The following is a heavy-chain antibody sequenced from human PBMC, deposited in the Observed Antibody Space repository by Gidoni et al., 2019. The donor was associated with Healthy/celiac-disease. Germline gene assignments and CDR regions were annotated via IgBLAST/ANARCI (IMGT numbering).Heavy chain of an antibody. CDR3: ALGAYSGSYCVY. Sequence: EVQLVESGGGLVQPGGSLRLSCAASGFPFSSYSMNWVRQAPGKGLEWVSYISSSSSTIYYADSVKGRFTISRDNAKNSLYLQMNSLRAEDTAVYYCALGAYSGSYCVYWGQGTLVTVSS. CDR1: GFPFSSYS. V-gene: IGHV3-48*01. CDR2: ISSSSSTI. J-gene: IGHJ4*02. D-gene: IGHD1-26*01.